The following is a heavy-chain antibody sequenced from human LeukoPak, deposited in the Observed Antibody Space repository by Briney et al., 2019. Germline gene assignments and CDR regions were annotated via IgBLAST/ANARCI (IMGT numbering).Heavy chain of an antibody. CDR2: INHSGST. CDR3: ARFSVVRGEYFQH. CDR1: GGSFSGYY. Sequence: PSETLSLTCAVYGGSFSGYYWSWIRQPPGKGLEWIGEINHSGSTNYNPSLKSRVTISVDTSKNQFSLKLSSVTAADTAVYYCARFSVVRGEYFQHWGQGTLVTVSS. V-gene: IGHV4-34*01. D-gene: IGHD2-15*01. J-gene: IGHJ1*01.